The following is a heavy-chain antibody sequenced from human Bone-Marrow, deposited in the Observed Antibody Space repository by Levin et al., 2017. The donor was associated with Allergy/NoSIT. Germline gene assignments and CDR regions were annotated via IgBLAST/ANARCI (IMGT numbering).Heavy chain of an antibody. V-gene: IGHV3-33*01. CDR1: GFTYDTYG. J-gene: IGHJ6*02. D-gene: IGHD3-10*01. CDR3: VRDSGLYGMDV. Sequence: GGSLRLSCEVSGFTYDTYGMHWVRQAPGKGLEWVAVISYDGKKKYYADVVKGRFTISRDNSKYTLSLQMNDLRAEDTALYYCVRDSGLYGMDVWGQGTTVVVSS. CDR2: ISYDGKKK.